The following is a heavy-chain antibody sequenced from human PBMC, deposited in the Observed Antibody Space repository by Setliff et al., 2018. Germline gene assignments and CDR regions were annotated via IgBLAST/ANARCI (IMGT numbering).Heavy chain of an antibody. Sequence: SETLSLTCTVSGGPFSGASIWSWIRQPPGKGLEFIGYVYHSGTAKYDPSLESRAIMSVDASKNEISLKLKSVTAADTAVYYCARRPPYWGFDYWGQGTLVTVSS. V-gene: IGHV4-59*12. CDR2: VYHSGTA. J-gene: IGHJ4*02. D-gene: IGHD3-16*01. CDR1: GGPFSGAS. CDR3: ARRPPYWGFDY.